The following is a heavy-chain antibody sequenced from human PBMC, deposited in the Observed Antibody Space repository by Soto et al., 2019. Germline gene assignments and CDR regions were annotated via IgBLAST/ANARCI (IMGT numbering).Heavy chain of an antibody. CDR3: ARSRGYCSGGSCYVAVNYYGMDV. Sequence: GASVKVSCKASGYTFTSYGISWVRQAPGQGLAWMGWISAYNGNTNYAQKLQGRVTMTTDTSTSTAYMELRSLRSDDTAVYYCARSRGYCSGGSCYVAVNYYGMDVWGQGTTVTVSS. CDR1: GYTFTSYG. V-gene: IGHV1-18*04. D-gene: IGHD2-15*01. CDR2: ISAYNGNT. J-gene: IGHJ6*02.